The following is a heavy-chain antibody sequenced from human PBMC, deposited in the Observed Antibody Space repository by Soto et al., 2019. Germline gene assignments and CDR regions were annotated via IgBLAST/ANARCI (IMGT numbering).Heavy chain of an antibody. D-gene: IGHD4-4*01. CDR1: GFTFINDA. V-gene: IGHV3-30-3*01. CDR3: ARERRVGNSGYYLDY. CDR2: ISSDGNNK. Sequence: QVQLVESGGGVVQPGRSLRLSCAASGFTFINDAMHWVRQAPGKGLEWVTVISSDGNNKYYADSVKGRFTISRDNSKNTLSLQVISLSAEDTAVYYCARERRVGNSGYYLDYWGQGTLVTVSS. J-gene: IGHJ4*02.